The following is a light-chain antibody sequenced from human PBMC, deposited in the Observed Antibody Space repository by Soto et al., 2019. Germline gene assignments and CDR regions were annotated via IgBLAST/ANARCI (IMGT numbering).Light chain of an antibody. V-gene: IGLV2-23*01. CDR2: EAF. Sequence: QSVLTQPASVSGSPGQSITISCTGTSSDVGSGNVVSWYQHYPGKAPQLMIYEAFQRPSGVSSRFSGSKSGNTASLTISGLQAEDDADYYCCSHAGSDTYVFGTGTKLTVL. CDR1: SSDVGSGNV. J-gene: IGLJ1*01. CDR3: CSHAGSDTYV.